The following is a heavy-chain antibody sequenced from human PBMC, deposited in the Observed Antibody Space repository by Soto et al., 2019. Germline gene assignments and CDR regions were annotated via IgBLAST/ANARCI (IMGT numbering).Heavy chain of an antibody. Sequence: QVQLVESGGDAVQPGRSLRLSCTASGFSFTAYGMHWVRQAPGKGLEWVALISSDGTNKQYIDSVRGRFFVSRDNSMNTLYLQMDNLRGGDTAVYYCAKAQTYYGWSAVWDVWGQGTTVTVSS. CDR3: AKAQTYYGWSAVWDV. D-gene: IGHD3-3*01. CDR1: GFSFTAYG. CDR2: ISSDGTNK. J-gene: IGHJ6*02. V-gene: IGHV3-30*18.